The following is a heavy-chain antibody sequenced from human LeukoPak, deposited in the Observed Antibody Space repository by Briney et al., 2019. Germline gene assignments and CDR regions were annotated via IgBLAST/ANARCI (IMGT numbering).Heavy chain of an antibody. Sequence: GGSLRLSCAASGFTFISYWLTWVRQAPGKGLEWVANIKQDGSEKYYVGSVKGRFTISRDNAKNSLYLQMNSLRAEDTAVYYCARGGSYLSAFDIWGQGTMVTVSS. CDR1: GFTFISYW. CDR3: ARGGSYLSAFDI. D-gene: IGHD1-26*01. CDR2: IKQDGSEK. J-gene: IGHJ3*02. V-gene: IGHV3-7*03.